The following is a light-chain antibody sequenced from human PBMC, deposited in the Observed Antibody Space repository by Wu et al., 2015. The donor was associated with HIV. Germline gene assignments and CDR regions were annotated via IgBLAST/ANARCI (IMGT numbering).Light chain of an antibody. CDR3: QQYYSSPYT. V-gene: IGKV1-NL1*01. CDR1: QDISNS. CDR2: AAS. J-gene: IGKJ2*01. Sequence: DIQMTQSPSSLSASVGDRVTITCRASQDISNSLAWYQQKPGKAPELLLYAASRLESGVPSRFGGSGSGTDYTLTINSLQPEDFASYYCQQYYSSPYTFGQGTKLEI.